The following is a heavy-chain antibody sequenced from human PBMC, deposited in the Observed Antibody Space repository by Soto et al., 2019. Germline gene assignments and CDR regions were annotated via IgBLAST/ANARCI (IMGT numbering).Heavy chain of an antibody. J-gene: IGHJ6*02. Sequence: QVQLQESGPGLVKPSETLSLTCSVSGGSMRGSTSNFYWSWIRQSPGKGLEWVGSIYYSGATNYNPSLESRLTISVDTAKNQFSLKLSSVTPADTAVYYCARAMGDWGTYYYYYGFDVWSQGTTVTVSS. CDR1: GGSMRGSTSNFY. D-gene: IGHD3-16*01. V-gene: IGHV4-61*01. CDR2: IYYSGAT. CDR3: ARAMGDWGTYYYYYGFDV.